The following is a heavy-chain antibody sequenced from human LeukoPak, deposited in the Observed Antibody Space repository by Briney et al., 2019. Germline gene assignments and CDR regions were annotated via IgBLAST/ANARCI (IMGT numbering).Heavy chain of an antibody. CDR1: GFTFSSYA. Sequence: PGGSPRLSCAASGFTFSSYAMIWVRQAPGKGLEWVSAISGSGGSTYYADSVKGRFTISRDNSKNTLYLQMNSLRAEDTAVYYCAKGDYGDYVYFDYWGQGTLVTVSS. V-gene: IGHV3-23*01. CDR3: AKGDYGDYVYFDY. CDR2: ISGSGGST. J-gene: IGHJ4*02. D-gene: IGHD4-17*01.